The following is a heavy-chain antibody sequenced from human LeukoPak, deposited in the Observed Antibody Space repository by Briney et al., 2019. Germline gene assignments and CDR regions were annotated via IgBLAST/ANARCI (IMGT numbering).Heavy chain of an antibody. CDR2: IIPIFGTA. J-gene: IGHJ4*02. D-gene: IGHD3-10*01. CDR3: ARDDMVRGVYFDY. V-gene: IGHV1-69*05. Sequence: EATVKVSCTASGGTFSSYAISWVRQAPGQGLEWMGGIIPIFGTANYAQKFQGRVTITTDESTSTAYMELSSLRSEDMAVYYCARDDMVRGVYFDYWGQGTLVTVSS. CDR1: GGTFSSYA.